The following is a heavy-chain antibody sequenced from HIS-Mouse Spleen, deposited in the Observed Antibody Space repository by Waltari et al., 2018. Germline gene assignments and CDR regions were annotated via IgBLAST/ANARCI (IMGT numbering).Heavy chain of an antibody. CDR3: AREIPYSSSWYDWYFDL. CDR2: IYYSGST. CDR1: GCSISSSSYY. Sequence: QLQLQESGPGLVKPSETLPLTCTVPGCSISSSSYYWGWIRQPPGKGLEWIGSIYYSGSTYYNPSLKSRVTISVDTSKNQFSLKLSSVTAADTAVYYCAREIPYSSSWYDWYFDLWGRGTLVTVSS. V-gene: IGHV4-39*07. D-gene: IGHD6-13*01. J-gene: IGHJ2*01.